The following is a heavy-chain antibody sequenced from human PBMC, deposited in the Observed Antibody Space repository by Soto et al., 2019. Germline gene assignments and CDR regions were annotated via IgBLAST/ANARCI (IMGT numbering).Heavy chain of an antibody. J-gene: IGHJ4*02. CDR1: GYTFTSYG. CDR2: ISAYNGKT. CDR3: ARDVIIVPAAMGFDY. D-gene: IGHD2-2*01. V-gene: IGHV1-18*04. Sequence: GASVKVSCKASGYTFTSYGISWVRQAPGQGLEWMGWISAYNGKTNYAQKLQGRVTMTTDTSTSTAYMELRSLRSDDTAVYYCARDVIIVPAAMGFDYWGQGTLVTVSS.